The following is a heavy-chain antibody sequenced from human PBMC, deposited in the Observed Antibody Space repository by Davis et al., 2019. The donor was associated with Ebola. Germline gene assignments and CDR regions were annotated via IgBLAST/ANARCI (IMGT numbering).Heavy chain of an antibody. V-gene: IGHV1-18*01. J-gene: IGHJ4*02. CDR1: GYTFTTAG. CDR2: ISTYNGKT. CDR3: ARAQFPTTSDH. D-gene: IGHD1-1*01. Sequence: AASVKVSCKASGYTFTTAGISWVRQAPGQGLEWVGWISTYNGKTEYAQKVQGRITMTTDTSTSTAYMELRSLTSDDTAVYYCARAQFPTTSDHWGQGTLVTVSS.